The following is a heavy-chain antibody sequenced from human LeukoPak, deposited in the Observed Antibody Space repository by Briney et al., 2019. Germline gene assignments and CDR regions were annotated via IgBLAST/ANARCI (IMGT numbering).Heavy chain of an antibody. CDR1: GGSLSSSSYY. CDR2: IYYSGST. V-gene: IGHV4-39*01. CDR3: ARHQSYYYYMDV. Sequence: SETLSLTCTVSGGSLSSSSYYWGWIRQPPGKGLEWIGSIYYSGSTYYNPSLKSRVTISVDTSKNQFSLKLSSVTAADTAVYYCARHQSYYYYMDVWGKGTTVTVSS. J-gene: IGHJ6*03.